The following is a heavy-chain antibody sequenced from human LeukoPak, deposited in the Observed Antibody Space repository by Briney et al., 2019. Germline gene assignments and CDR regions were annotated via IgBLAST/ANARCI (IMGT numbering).Heavy chain of an antibody. D-gene: IGHD4-23*01. CDR3: ARDIPPPYGGNDPFDY. J-gene: IGHJ4*02. Sequence: ASVKVSCKASGYTFTSYYMHWVRQAPGQGLEWMGIINPSGGSTSYAQKFQGRVTMTRDTSTSTVYMELSGLRSEDTAVYYCARDIPPPYGGNDPFDYWGQGTLVTVSS. V-gene: IGHV1-46*01. CDR2: INPSGGST. CDR1: GYTFTSYY.